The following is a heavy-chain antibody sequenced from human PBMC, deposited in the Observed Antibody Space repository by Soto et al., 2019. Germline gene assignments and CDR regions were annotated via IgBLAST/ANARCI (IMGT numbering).Heavy chain of an antibody. J-gene: IGHJ4*02. D-gene: IGHD2-15*01. CDR1: GYTFTTYG. Sequence: ASVKVSCKASGYTFTTYGMSWVRQAPGQGLDGMGWISTYNGNTKYAERLQGRVTMTTDTTTSTAYMELRSLRSDDTAVYYCARAQIVVVVGAAIDYWGQGILVTVSS. CDR2: ISTYNGNT. V-gene: IGHV1-18*01. CDR3: ARAQIVVVVGAAIDY.